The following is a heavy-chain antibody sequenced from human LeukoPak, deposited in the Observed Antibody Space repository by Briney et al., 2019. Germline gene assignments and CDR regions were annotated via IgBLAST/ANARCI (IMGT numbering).Heavy chain of an antibody. J-gene: IGHJ6*03. CDR1: RFTVSGNY. CDR3: AKRRGLELLYYYYMDV. Sequence: GGSLRLSCAASRFTVSGNYMSWVRQAPGKGLEWVSVIYSGAGAYSADSVKGRFTISRDNSKNTLYLQMNSLRAEDTAVYYCAKRRGLELLYYYYMDVWGKGTTVTVSS. D-gene: IGHD1-7*01. V-gene: IGHV3-53*01. CDR2: IYSGAGA.